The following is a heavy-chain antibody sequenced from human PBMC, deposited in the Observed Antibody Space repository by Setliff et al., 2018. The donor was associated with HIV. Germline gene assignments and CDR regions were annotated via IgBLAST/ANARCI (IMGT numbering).Heavy chain of an antibody. D-gene: IGHD6-13*01. CDR2: IYTSGST. CDR3: ARDPHISSWYYCVSGACYRADY. CDR1: GGSISSYY. J-gene: IGHJ4*02. Sequence: SETLSLTCTVSGGSISSYYWSWIRQPAGKGLEWIGRIYTSGSTNYNPSLKSRVTMSVDTSKNQFSLKLSSVTAADTAVYYCARDPHISSWYYCVSGACYRADYWGQGTMVTVSS. V-gene: IGHV4-4*07.